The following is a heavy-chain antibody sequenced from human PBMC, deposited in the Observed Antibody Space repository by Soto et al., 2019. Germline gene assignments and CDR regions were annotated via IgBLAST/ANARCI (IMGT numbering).Heavy chain of an antibody. Sequence: GGSLRLSCAASGFAFDAYVRHWVRQPPGRGLEWVSGITWNGGTIRYVDSVKGRFTISRDNAENSLYLQMNSLRPEDTAVYYCAKGGSAALIAPSGRDNWFDPWGQGTQVTVSS. CDR3: AKGGSAALIAPSGRDNWFDP. D-gene: IGHD6-13*01. CDR2: ITWNGGTI. J-gene: IGHJ5*02. CDR1: GFAFDAYV. V-gene: IGHV3-9*01.